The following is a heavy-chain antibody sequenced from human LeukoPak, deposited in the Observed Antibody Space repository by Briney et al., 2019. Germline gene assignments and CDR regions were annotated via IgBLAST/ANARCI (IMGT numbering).Heavy chain of an antibody. D-gene: IGHD1-26*01. CDR3: AREGGSYSDYYYYYMDV. V-gene: IGHV4-39*07. J-gene: IGHJ6*03. CDR2: IYYRGST. Sequence: ETLSLTFTFSGRSIISSSYYWGSIRQPPGKGLEWIGSIYYRGSTYYNPSLKSRVTISVDTSKNQFSLKLSSVTAADTAVYYCAREGGSYSDYYYYYMDVWGKGTTVTVSS. CDR1: GRSIISSSYY.